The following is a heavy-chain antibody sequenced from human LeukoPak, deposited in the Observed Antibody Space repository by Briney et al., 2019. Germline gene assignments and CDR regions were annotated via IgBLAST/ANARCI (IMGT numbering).Heavy chain of an antibody. V-gene: IGHV4-39*01. CDR3: ARILTSGWGYYFDY. CDR2: IYYSGST. Sequence: SETLSLTCTVSGGSISSSSYYWGWIRQPPGKGLEWIGGIYYSGSTYYNPSLKSRVTISVDTSKNQFSLKLSSVTAADTAVYYCARILTSGWGYYFDYWGQGTLVTVSS. J-gene: IGHJ4*02. CDR1: GGSISSSSYY. D-gene: IGHD1-1*01.